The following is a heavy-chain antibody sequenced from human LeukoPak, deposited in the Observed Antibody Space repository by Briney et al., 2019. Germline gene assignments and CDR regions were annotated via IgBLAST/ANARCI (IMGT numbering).Heavy chain of an antibody. D-gene: IGHD3-16*01. CDR2: IKQDGSEK. J-gene: IGHJ4*02. CDR3: ARAEGGDYVDY. V-gene: IGHV3-7*03. Sequence: TGGSLRLSCAASGFTFSSYSMNWVRQAPGKGLEWVANIKQDGSEKYYVDSVKGRFTISRDNAKNSLYLQMNSLRAEDTAVYYCARAEGGDYVDYWGQGTLVTVSS. CDR1: GFTFSSYS.